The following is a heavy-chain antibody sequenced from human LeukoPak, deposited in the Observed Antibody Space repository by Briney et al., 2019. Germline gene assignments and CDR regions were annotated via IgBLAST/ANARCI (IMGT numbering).Heavy chain of an antibody. CDR2: ISSSSSTI. V-gene: IGHV3-48*01. D-gene: IGHD4-17*01. CDR3: ARDNGDYENYYYMDV. J-gene: IGHJ6*03. CDR1: GFTFSSYS. Sequence: GGSLRLSCAASGFTFSSYSMNWVRQAPGKGLEWVSYISSSSSTIYYADSVKGRFTISRDNAKNSLYLQMNGLRAEDTAVYYCARDNGDYENYYYMDVWGKGTTVTVSS.